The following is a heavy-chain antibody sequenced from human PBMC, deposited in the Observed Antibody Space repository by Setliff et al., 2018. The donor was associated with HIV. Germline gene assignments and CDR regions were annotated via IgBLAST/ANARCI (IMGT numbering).Heavy chain of an antibody. CDR1: GGSINSFY. CDR3: TRDLWGDDYYYNNMDV. D-gene: IGHD2-21*02. V-gene: IGHV4-4*07. CDR2: IFASGNT. Sequence: SETLSLTCTVSGGSINSFYWNWVRQPAGRGLEWIGRIFASGNTNYNPSLKSRVTMSVDTSKNQFSLSLNSVTAADTAVYFCTRDLWGDDYYYNNMDVWGKGTTVTVSS. J-gene: IGHJ6*03.